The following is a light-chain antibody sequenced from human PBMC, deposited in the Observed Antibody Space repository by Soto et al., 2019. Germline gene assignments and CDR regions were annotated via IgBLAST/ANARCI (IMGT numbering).Light chain of an antibody. CDR1: QDIDKF. CDR3: LQHNSYPTWT. J-gene: IGKJ1*01. V-gene: IGKV1-33*01. Sequence: DIQMTQSPSSLSASVGDRVTITCQASQDIDKFLNWYQQKPGKPPKLLIDDASNLATGVPSRFSGRGSGTDFTLTISSLQPEDFATYYCLQHNSYPTWTFGQGTKVDIK. CDR2: DAS.